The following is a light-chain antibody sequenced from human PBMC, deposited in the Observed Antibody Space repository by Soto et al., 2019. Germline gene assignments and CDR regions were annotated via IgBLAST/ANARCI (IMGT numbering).Light chain of an antibody. Sequence: DIPMTQSPSSQSASVGDRVTITCRASQSINSYLNWYPQKPGKAPKLLIYAASSLQSGVPSRFSGSGSETDFTLTITSLQPDDFATYYCQQSFSTPRTFGQGTRVDI. V-gene: IGKV1-39*01. CDR3: QQSFSTPRT. J-gene: IGKJ1*01. CDR1: QSINSY. CDR2: AAS.